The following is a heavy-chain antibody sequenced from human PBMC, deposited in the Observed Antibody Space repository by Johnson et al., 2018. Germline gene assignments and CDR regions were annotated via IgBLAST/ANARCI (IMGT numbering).Heavy chain of an antibody. D-gene: IGHD6-19*01. V-gene: IGHV3-21*01. J-gene: IGHJ1*01. Sequence: VQLVQSGGGLVQPGGSLRLSCAASGFTFSNSAMNWVHPAPGQGLEWVSSISSSSSYISYADSVKGRFIISRDNAKNSLYLQMNSRRAEDTAVYYCARVYSSGWPEYFQHWGQGTLVTVSS. CDR2: ISSSSSYI. CDR1: GFTFSNSA. CDR3: ARVYSSGWPEYFQH.